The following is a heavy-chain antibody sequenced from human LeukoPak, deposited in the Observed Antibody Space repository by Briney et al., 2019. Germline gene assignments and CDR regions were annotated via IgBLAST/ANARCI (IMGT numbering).Heavy chain of an antibody. CDR2: ISGSGGST. V-gene: IGHV3-23*01. CDR3: AKDGHSSSWYGEPYYYYYMDV. J-gene: IGHJ6*03. CDR1: GFTFSSYA. D-gene: IGHD6-13*01. Sequence: GRSLRLSCAASGFTFSSYAMSWVRQAPGKGLEWVSAISGSGGSTYYADSVKGRFTISRDNSKNTLYLQMNSLRAEDTAVYYCAKDGHSSSWYGEPYYYYYMDVWGKGTTVTVSS.